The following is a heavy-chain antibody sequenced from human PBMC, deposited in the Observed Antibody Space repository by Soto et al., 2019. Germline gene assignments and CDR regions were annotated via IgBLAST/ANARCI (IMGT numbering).Heavy chain of an antibody. CDR1: GFTVSNNY. D-gene: IGHD3-10*01. CDR2: IYSGGYT. V-gene: IGHV3-53*01. CDR3: AHQAGGGGY. J-gene: IGHJ4*02. Sequence: EVQLVESGGGLIQPGGSLRLSCAVSGFTVSNNYMSWVHQAPGKGLEGVSVIYSGGYTAYGDSVKGRFTISRDNSKNTLYCKMNGLGPNARCVDSGAHQAGGGGYWGQGTLVTVSS.